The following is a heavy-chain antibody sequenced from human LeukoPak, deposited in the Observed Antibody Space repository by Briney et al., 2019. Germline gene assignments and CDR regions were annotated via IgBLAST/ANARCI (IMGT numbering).Heavy chain of an antibody. CDR2: MHGSGYS. D-gene: IGHD2-2*01. Sequence: PSETLSLTCSVSSDSSSSYYWSWIRQAAGKGLEWIGRMHGSGYSTYNPSLESRVSMSVDTSKNQLFLNLSSVTAADTAVYFCAKDRVGVPAAIHYYGMDVWGQGTKVTVSS. CDR3: AKDRVGVPAAIHYYGMDV. V-gene: IGHV4-4*07. CDR1: SDSSSSYY. J-gene: IGHJ6*02.